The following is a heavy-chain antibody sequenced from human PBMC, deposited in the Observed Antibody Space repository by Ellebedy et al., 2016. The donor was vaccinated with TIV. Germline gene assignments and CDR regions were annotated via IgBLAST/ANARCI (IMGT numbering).Heavy chain of an antibody. CDR2: ISYDGSNK. Sequence: GGSLRLSXAASGFTFSSYGMHWVRQAPGKGLEWVAVISYDGSNKYYADSVKGRFTISRDNSKNTLYLQMNSLRAEDTALYYCAKDIFYYDSSGYGDYWGQGTLVTVSS. CDR3: AKDIFYYDSSGYGDY. V-gene: IGHV3-30*18. D-gene: IGHD3-22*01. CDR1: GFTFSSYG. J-gene: IGHJ4*02.